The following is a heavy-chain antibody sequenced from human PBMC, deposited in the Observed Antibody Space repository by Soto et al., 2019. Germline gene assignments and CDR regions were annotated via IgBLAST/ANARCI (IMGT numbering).Heavy chain of an antibody. V-gene: IGHV4-31*02. CDR2: ISYSGFT. CDR3: ARSYTTTAEANWFDP. D-gene: IGHD1-1*01. J-gene: IGHJ5*02. Sequence: WTWIRQHPGKGLEWIGYISYSGFTYFNPSLESRVTMSVDTSTNQLSLKVTSLTAADTAVYYCARSYTTTAEANWFDPWGQGTLVTVSS.